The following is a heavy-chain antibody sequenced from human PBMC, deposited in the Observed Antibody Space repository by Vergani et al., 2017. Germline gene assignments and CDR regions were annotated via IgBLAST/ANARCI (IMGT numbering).Heavy chain of an antibody. CDR3: ARDLGFYYAFDI. D-gene: IGHD2/OR15-2a*01. J-gene: IGHJ3*02. Sequence: EVQLVESGGGLVQPGGSLRLSCAASGFTFSIYNMNWVRQAPGKGREWVSYISSGSSTIYYADSVKGRFTISRDNANNSLYLQMNSLRAEDTAVYYCARDLGFYYAFDIWGKGTMVTVSS. CDR1: GFTFSIYN. V-gene: IGHV3-48*04. CDR2: ISSGSSTI.